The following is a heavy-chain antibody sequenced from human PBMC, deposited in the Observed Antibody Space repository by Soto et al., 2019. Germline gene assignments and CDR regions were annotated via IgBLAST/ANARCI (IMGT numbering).Heavy chain of an antibody. CDR2: ISYDGSNK. V-gene: IGHV3-30-3*01. CDR3: ARSRGRYSSSWYADAFEI. Sequence: QVQLVESGGGVVQPGRSLRLSCAASGFTFSSYAMHWVRQAPGKGLEWVAVISYDGSNKYYADSVKGRFTISRDNSKNTLYLQMNSLRAEDTAVYYCARSRGRYSSSWYADAFEIWGQGTMVTVSS. J-gene: IGHJ3*02. D-gene: IGHD6-13*01. CDR1: GFTFSSYA.